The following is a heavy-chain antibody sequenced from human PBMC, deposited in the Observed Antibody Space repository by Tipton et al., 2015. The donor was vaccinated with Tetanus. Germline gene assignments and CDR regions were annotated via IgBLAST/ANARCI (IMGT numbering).Heavy chain of an antibody. CDR2: ISSSSRYI. D-gene: IGHD2-21*02. Sequence: SLRLSCAASGFTHSRYTLNWVRQAPGKGLEWVSSISSSSRYIYYADSVKGRFTISRDNAKNSLYLQMISLRAEDTAVYSCARGMAEASNCGGDCYSDYWGQGTLVTVSS. CDR1: GFTHSRYT. J-gene: IGHJ4*02. CDR3: ARGMAEASNCGGDCYSDY. V-gene: IGHV3-21*01.